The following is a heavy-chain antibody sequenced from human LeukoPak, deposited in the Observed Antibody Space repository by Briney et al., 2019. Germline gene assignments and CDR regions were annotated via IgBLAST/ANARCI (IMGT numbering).Heavy chain of an antibody. CDR2: INPNSGNT. V-gene: IGHV1-8*03. CDR3: ARGPGYCSSTSCYWGWFDP. Sequence: ASVKGSCKASGYTFTGYYMHWVRQAPGQGLEWMGRINPNSGNTGYAQKFQGRVTITRNTSISTAYMELSSLRSEDTAVYYCARGPGYCSSTSCYWGWFDPWGQGTLVTVSS. D-gene: IGHD2-2*01. CDR1: GYTFTGYY. J-gene: IGHJ5*02.